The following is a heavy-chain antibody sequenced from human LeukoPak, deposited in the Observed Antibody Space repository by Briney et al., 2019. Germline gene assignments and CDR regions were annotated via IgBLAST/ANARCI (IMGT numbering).Heavy chain of an antibody. CDR1: GYTFTGYY. Sequence: ASAKVSCKASGYTFTGYYMHWVRQAPGQGLEWMGWINPNSGGTNYAQKFQGRVTMTRDTSISTAYMELSSLRSEDTAVYYCATLCLAEAGRLCVATDDAFDVWGQGTLVTVSS. V-gene: IGHV1-2*02. J-gene: IGHJ3*01. CDR3: ATLCLAEAGRLCVATDDAFDV. D-gene: IGHD6-13*01. CDR2: INPNSGGT.